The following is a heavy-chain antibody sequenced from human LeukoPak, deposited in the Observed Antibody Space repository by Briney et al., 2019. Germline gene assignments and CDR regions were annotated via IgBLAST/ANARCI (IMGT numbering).Heavy chain of an antibody. CDR3: ASHYDSSGYYAGAGDY. CDR1: GFTFSSYA. CDR2: ISGSGGST. Sequence: PGGSLRLSCAASGFTFSSYAMSWVRQAPGKGLEWVSAISGSGGSTYYADSVKGRFTISRDNAKNSLYLQMNSLRAEDTAVYYCASHYDSSGYYAGAGDYWGQGTLVTVSS. D-gene: IGHD3-22*01. V-gene: IGHV3-23*01. J-gene: IGHJ4*02.